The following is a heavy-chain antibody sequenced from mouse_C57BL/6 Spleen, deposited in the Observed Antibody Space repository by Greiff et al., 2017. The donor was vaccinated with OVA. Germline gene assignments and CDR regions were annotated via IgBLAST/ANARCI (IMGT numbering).Heavy chain of an antibody. Sequence: EVKLVESGPELVKPGASVKISCKASGYSFTGYYMNWVKQSPEKSLEWIGEINPSTGGTTYNQKFKAKATLTVDKSSSTAYMLLKSLTSEDSAVYYCARSWLIYDGYFPFAYWGQGTLVTVSA. D-gene: IGHD2-3*01. J-gene: IGHJ3*01. CDR1: GYSFTGYY. CDR3: ARSWLIYDGYFPFAY. V-gene: IGHV1-42*01. CDR2: INPSTGGT.